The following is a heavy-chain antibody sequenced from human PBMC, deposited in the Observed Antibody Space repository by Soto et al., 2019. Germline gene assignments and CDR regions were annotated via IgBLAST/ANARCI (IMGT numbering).Heavy chain of an antibody. Sequence: SETLSLTCTVSGGSISSYYWSWIRQPPGKGLEWIGYIYYSGSTNYNPSLKSRVTISVDTSKNQFSLKLSSVTAADTAVYYCARGKGITMVRGVGNWFDPWGQGTLVTVSS. J-gene: IGHJ5*02. D-gene: IGHD3-10*01. CDR2: IYYSGST. V-gene: IGHV4-59*12. CDR1: GGSISSYY. CDR3: ARGKGITMVRGVGNWFDP.